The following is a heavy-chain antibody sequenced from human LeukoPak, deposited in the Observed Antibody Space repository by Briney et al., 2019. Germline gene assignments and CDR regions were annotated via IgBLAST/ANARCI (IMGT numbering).Heavy chain of an antibody. Sequence: SETLSLTCTVSSGSISNYDWSWIRQPPGKGLEWIGSIYYSGSTYYNPSLKSRVTISVDTSKNQFSLKLSSVTAADTAVYYCARLPGQPPSPLDYWGQGTLVTVSS. V-gene: IGHV4-39*01. D-gene: IGHD1-14*01. CDR1: SGSISNYD. CDR2: IYYSGST. J-gene: IGHJ4*02. CDR3: ARLPGQPPSPLDY.